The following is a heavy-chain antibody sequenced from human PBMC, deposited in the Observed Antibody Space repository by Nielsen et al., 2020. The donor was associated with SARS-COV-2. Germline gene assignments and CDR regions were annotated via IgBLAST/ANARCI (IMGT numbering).Heavy chain of an antibody. D-gene: IGHD2-2*01. V-gene: IGHV1-46*01. J-gene: IGHJ6*02. CDR1: GYTFTSYY. CDR3: ARDCRDSVVVPASDGMDV. Sequence: ASVKVSCKASGYTFTSYYMHWVRQAPGQGLEWMGIINPSGGSTSYAQKFQGRVTMTRDTSTSTVYMELSSLRSEDTAVYYCARDCRDSVVVPASDGMDVWGQGTTVTVSS. CDR2: INPSGGST.